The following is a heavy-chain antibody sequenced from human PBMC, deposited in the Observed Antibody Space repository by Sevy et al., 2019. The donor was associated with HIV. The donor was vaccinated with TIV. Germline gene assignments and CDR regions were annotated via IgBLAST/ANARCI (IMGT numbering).Heavy chain of an antibody. CDR3: ARRIRATPYYYYYMDV. D-gene: IGHD2-15*01. J-gene: IGHJ6*03. CDR2: ISAYNGNT. CDR1: GYTFTSYG. Sequence: ASMKVSCKASGYTFTSYGISWVRQAPGQGLEWMGWISAYNGNTNYAQKLQGRVTMTTDTSTSTAYMELRSLRSDDTAVYYCARRIRATPYYYYYMDVWGKGTTVTVSS. V-gene: IGHV1-18*01.